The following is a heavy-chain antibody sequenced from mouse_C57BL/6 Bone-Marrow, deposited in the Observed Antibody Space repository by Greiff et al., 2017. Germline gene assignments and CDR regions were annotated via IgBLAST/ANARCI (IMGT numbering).Heavy chain of an antibody. V-gene: IGHV14-4*01. CDR3: TTLKLAWFAY. Sequence: EVQGVESGAELVRPGASVKLSCTASGFNIKDDYMHWVKQRPEQGLEWIGWIDPENGDTEYASKFQGKATITADTSSNTAYLQLSSLTSEDTAVYYCTTLKLAWFAYWGQGTLVTVSA. J-gene: IGHJ3*01. CDR2: IDPENGDT. CDR1: GFNIKDDY.